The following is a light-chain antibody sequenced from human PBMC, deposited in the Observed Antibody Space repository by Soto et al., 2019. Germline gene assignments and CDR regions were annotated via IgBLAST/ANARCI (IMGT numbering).Light chain of an antibody. J-gene: IGKJ2*01. CDR3: QQYFSSPYT. Sequence: DIVMTQSPDSLAVSLGERATINCKSSQSVLYSSNNKNYLAWYQQKPGQPPKLLIYWASTRESGVPDRFGGSGSGTDLTLTISSLQAEDVAVYYCQQYFSSPYTFGQGTKLEIK. V-gene: IGKV4-1*01. CDR1: QSVLYSSNNKNY. CDR2: WAS.